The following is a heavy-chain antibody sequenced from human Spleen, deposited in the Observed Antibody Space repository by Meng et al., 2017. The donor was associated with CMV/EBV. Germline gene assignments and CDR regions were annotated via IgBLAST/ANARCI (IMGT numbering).Heavy chain of an antibody. CDR3: ARDDFTAQGDYYYYAMDV. J-gene: IGHJ6*02. CDR1: GDSMNSYY. CDR2: IYYRGGT. V-gene: IGHV4-59*12. Sequence: SETLSLTCTVSGDSMNSYYWSWIRQPPGKGLEWIGSIYYRGGTYYNPSLKSRVTMSVDTSMNHFSLNLSSVTAADTAVYYCARDDFTAQGDYYYYAMDVWGQGTAVTVSS. D-gene: IGHD2-21*02.